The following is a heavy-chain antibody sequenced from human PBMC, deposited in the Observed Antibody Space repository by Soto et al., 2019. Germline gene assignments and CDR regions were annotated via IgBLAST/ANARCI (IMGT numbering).Heavy chain of an antibody. V-gene: IGHV1-24*01. CDR2: FDPEDGET. Sequence: EASVKVSCKVSGYTLTELSMHWVRQAPGKGLEWMGGFDPEDGETIYAQKFQGRVTMTEDTSTDTAYMELSSLRSEDTAVYYCATDIVGYFDWLLYRWGQGTLVTVSS. CDR3: ATDIVGYFDWLLYR. D-gene: IGHD3-9*01. J-gene: IGHJ5*02. CDR1: GYTLTELS.